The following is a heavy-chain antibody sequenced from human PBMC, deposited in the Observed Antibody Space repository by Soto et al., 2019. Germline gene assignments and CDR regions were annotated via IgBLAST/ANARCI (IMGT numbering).Heavy chain of an antibody. D-gene: IGHD6-13*01. CDR2: ILYDGSNK. CDR1: GFTFSSYA. CDR3: ARRLPGSYSSNWYEVDY. J-gene: IGHJ4*02. V-gene: IGHV3-30-3*01. Sequence: QVQLVESGGGVVQPGRSLRLSCAASGFTFSSYAMHWVRQAPGKGLEWVAVILYDGSNKYYADSVKGRFTISRDNSKNXXYLQMDSLRAEDTAVYYCARRLPGSYSSNWYEVDYWGQGTLVTVSS.